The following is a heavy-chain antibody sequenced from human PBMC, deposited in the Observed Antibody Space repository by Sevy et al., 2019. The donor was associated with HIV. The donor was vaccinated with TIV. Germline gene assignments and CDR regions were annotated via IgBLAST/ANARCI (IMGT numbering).Heavy chain of an antibody. CDR3: ASSDATSRFGYYYFAMDF. D-gene: IGHD3-22*01. CDR2: ISYTSTTI. J-gene: IGHJ6*02. CDR1: GFTFNTYN. V-gene: IGHV3-48*02. Sequence: GGSLRLSCAVSGFTFNTYNMNWVRQAPGKGLEWVSYISYTSTTIYYADSVRDRFTISRDNAKNTLYLQMNSLRDDDTAVYYCASSDATSRFGYYYFAMDFWGQGTSVTVSS.